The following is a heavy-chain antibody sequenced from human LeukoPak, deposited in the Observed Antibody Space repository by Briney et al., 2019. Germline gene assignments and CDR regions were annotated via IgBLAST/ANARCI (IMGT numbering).Heavy chain of an antibody. V-gene: IGHV3-30-3*01. Sequence: PGRSLRLSCAASGFTFSSYAMHWVRQAPGKGLEWVAVISYDGSNKYYADSVKGRFTISRDNSKNTLYLQMNSLRAEDTAVYYCARGNSYFDYWGQGTLVTVSS. CDR2: ISYDGSNK. CDR3: ARGNSYFDY. J-gene: IGHJ4*02. CDR1: GFTFSSYA.